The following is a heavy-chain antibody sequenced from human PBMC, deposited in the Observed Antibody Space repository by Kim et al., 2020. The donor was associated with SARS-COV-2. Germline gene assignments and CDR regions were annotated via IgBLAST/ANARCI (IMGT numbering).Heavy chain of an antibody. CDR2: IWYDGSNK. CDR1: GFTFSSYG. Sequence: GGSLRLSCAASGFTFSSYGMHWVRQAPGKGLEWVAVIWYDGSNKYYADSVKGRFTISRDNSKNTLYLQMNSLRAEDTAVYYCARDRGLFKGYCSSTSCPGYNWFDPWGQGTLVTVSS. CDR3: ARDRGLFKGYCSSTSCPGYNWFDP. J-gene: IGHJ5*02. V-gene: IGHV3-33*08. D-gene: IGHD2-2*01.